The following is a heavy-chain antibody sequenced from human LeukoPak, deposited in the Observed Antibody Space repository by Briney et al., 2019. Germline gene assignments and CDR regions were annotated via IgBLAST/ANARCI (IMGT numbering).Heavy chain of an antibody. D-gene: IGHD6-6*01. V-gene: IGHV4-4*09. CDR2: IYASGGT. CDR3: ARLTRLSTSPDRYYLAY. Sequence: SETLSLTCTVSGDSISSYYWSWIRQPPGKGLEWIGYIYASGGTNYIPSLKGRVTISIVTSKNQFSLKLSSVTAADSAVYYCARLTRLSTSPDRYYLAYWGQGTLVTVSS. J-gene: IGHJ4*02. CDR1: GDSISSYY.